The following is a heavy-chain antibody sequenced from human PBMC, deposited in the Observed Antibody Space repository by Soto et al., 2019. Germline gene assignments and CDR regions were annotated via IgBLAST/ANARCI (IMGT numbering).Heavy chain of an antibody. D-gene: IGHD3-16*02. CDR1: GYTFIDYY. Sequence: ASVKVSCKASGYTFIDYYMHRVRQAPGQGLEWMGWIYPNTGGTEYAQKFRGRVTVTRDTSISTAYMELSRLRSDDTAVYYCARGPLRMGELSFEYWGQGTPVTVSS. V-gene: IGHV1-2*02. CDR3: ARGPLRMGELSFEY. J-gene: IGHJ4*02. CDR2: IYPNTGGT.